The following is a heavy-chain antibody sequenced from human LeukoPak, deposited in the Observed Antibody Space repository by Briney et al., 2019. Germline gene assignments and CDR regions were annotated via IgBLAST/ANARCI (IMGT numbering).Heavy chain of an antibody. CDR2: INSGGSIT. D-gene: IGHD4-17*01. V-gene: IGHV3-74*01. CDR3: ARGGDYPFDY. J-gene: IGHJ4*02. CDR1: GFTFSSYW. Sequence: GGSLRLSCAASGFTFSSYWMHWVRQVPGKGLVWVSRINSGGSITSHADSVKGRFTISRDNAKNTLYLQMNSLRAEDTAVYYCARGGDYPFDYWGQGTLVTVSS.